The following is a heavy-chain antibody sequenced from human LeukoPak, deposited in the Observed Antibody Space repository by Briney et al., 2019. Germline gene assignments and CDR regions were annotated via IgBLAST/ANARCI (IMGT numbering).Heavy chain of an antibody. CDR2: IYHSGST. D-gene: IGHD6-19*01. Sequence: SETLSLTCTVSGGSISSYYWSWIRQPPGKGLEWIGSIYHSGSTYYNPSLKSRVTISVDTSKNQFSLKLSSVTAADTAVYYCARAIAVAGKHDAFDIWGQGTMVTVSS. CDR1: GGSISSYY. V-gene: IGHV4-38-2*02. J-gene: IGHJ3*02. CDR3: ARAIAVAGKHDAFDI.